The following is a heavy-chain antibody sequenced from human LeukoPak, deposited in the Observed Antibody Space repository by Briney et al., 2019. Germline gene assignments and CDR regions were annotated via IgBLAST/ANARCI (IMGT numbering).Heavy chain of an antibody. D-gene: IGHD6-13*01. CDR2: IHYTGTA. CDR1: GDSIIINDHY. CDR3: ARRPRGQQLVYFDY. Sequence: SETLSLTCTVSGDSIIINDHYWAWIRQPPGEGLEWIGSIHYTGTAYYNPSLKNRVTISVDTSKSQFSLRLSSVTAADTAVYYCARRPRGQQLVYFDYWGQGTLVTVSS. V-gene: IGHV4-39*07. J-gene: IGHJ4*02.